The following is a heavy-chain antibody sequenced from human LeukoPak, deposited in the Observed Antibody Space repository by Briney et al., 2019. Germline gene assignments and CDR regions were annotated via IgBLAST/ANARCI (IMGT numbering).Heavy chain of an antibody. J-gene: IGHJ5*02. V-gene: IGHV1-8*01. CDR3: ARGAGRVQDKWFDP. CDR2: MNPNSGNT. Sequence: ASVKVSCKASGYTFTSYDINWVRQATGQGLEWMGWMNPNSGNTGYAQKFQGRVTMTRDMSTSTVYMELSSLRSEDTAVYYCARGAGRVQDKWFDPWGQGTLVTVSS. D-gene: IGHD3-10*01. CDR1: GYTFTSYD.